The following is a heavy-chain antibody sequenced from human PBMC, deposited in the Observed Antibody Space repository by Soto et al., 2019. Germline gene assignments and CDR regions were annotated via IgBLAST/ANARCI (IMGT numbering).Heavy chain of an antibody. J-gene: IGHJ4*02. Sequence: QVQLVQSGAEVKKPGSSVKVSCKASGGPFSNDIITWVRQAPGQGLEWMGRIIPLLNIANYAQKFQGRVTITADRSTGTAYMELNSLRSEDTAVYYCARDSPIGSTFSGYDAIDYWSQGTLVTVSS. CDR3: ARDSPIGSTFSGYDAIDY. CDR1: GGPFSNDI. V-gene: IGHV1-69*08. D-gene: IGHD5-12*01. CDR2: IIPLLNIA.